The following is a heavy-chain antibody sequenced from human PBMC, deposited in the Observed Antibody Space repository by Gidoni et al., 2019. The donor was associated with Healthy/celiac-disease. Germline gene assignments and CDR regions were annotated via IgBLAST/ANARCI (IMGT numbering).Heavy chain of an antibody. CDR2: IYYSGIT. CDR1: GGSISSCY. D-gene: IGHD3-9*01. J-gene: IGHJ6*02. V-gene: IGHV4-59*01. Sequence: QVQLQESGPGLVTPSAHLSLPCTGHGGSISSCYGIWIRKPPVKGLEWIGYIYYSGITNYNPSLKSRCTISVDTSKNQFSLKLSSVTAADTAVYYCARAQMYYDIFSGHYYYYYGMDVWGQGTTVTVSS. CDR3: ARAQMYYDIFSGHYYYYYGMDV.